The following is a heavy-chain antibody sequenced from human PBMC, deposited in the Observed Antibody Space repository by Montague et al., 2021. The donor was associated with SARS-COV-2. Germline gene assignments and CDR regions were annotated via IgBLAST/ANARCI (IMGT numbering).Heavy chain of an antibody. V-gene: IGHV4-39*02. CDR1: GGSITNNIYY. CDR3: ARLERYCDSSSSPSAFDF. D-gene: IGHD3-22*01. J-gene: IGHJ3*01. CDR2: IYYTGNT. Sequence: SDTLSLTCTVSGGSITNNIYYWAWLRQPPGKGLEWFGSIYYTGNTYSNPTLRSRVPISVVTSKNHFTLKLSSVTAAETAVYYCARLERYCDSSSSPSAFDFWGQGTKVTVSS.